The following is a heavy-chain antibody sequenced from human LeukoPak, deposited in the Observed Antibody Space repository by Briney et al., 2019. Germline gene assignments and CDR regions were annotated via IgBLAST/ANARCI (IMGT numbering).Heavy chain of an antibody. CDR2: IYYSGST. D-gene: IGHD3-3*01. V-gene: IGHV4-39*01. CDR3: ARRERDFWSGYYGPDMDV. J-gene: IGHJ6*03. Sequence: SETLSLTCTVSGGSISSSSYYWGWIRQPPGKGLEWIGSIYYSGSTYYNPSLKSRVTISVDTSKNQFSLKLSSVTAADTAVYYCARRERDFWSGYYGPDMDVWGKGTTVTVSS. CDR1: GGSISSSSYY.